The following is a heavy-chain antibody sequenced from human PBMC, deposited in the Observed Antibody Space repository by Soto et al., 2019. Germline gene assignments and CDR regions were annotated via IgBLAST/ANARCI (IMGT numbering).Heavy chain of an antibody. CDR2: ISGSGGST. V-gene: IGHV3-23*01. Sequence: PGGSLRLSCAASGFTFSSYAMSWARQAPGKGLEWVSAISGSGGSTYYADSVKGRFTISRDNSKNTLYLQMNSLRAEDTAVYYCAKDHPPYYYDSSGYYDYWGQGTLVTVSS. CDR3: AKDHPPYYYDSSGYYDY. CDR1: GFTFSSYA. J-gene: IGHJ4*02. D-gene: IGHD3-22*01.